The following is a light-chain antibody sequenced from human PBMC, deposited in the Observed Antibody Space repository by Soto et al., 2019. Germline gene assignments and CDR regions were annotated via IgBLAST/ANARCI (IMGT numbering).Light chain of an antibody. CDR1: QSVNSF. V-gene: IGKV3-11*01. CDR3: QQRRNWPPT. J-gene: IGKJ3*01. CDR2: DAS. Sequence: ETVLTQSPGTLSLSPGERATLSCRASQSVNSFLAWYQQKPGQAPRLLIYDASNRATGIPARFSGSGSGTDFTLTISSLEPEDFAVYCCQQRRNWPPTFGPGTKVDSK.